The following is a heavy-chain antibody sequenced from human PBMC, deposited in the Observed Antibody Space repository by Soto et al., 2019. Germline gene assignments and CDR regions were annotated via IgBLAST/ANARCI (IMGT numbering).Heavy chain of an antibody. CDR3: ARGVLRCLEWSYNWFDP. CDR1: GYTFTSYD. D-gene: IGHD3-3*01. J-gene: IGHJ5*02. V-gene: IGHV1-8*01. Sequence: QVQLVQSGAEVKKPGASVKVSCKASGYTFTSYDINWVRQATGQGLEWMGWMNPNSGNTGYAQKFQGRVTMTRNTSISTAYMELSSLRSEDTAVYYCARGVLRCLEWSYNWFDPWGQGTLVTVSS. CDR2: MNPNSGNT.